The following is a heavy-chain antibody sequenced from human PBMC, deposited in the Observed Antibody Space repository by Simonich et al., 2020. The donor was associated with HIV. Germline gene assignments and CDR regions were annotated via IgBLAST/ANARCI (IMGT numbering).Heavy chain of an antibody. CDR2: INHSRST. Sequence: QVQLQQWGAGLLKPSETLSLTCAVYGGSFSGYYWSWIRQPPGKGLEWIGEINHSRSTNYNPSLKSRVTISVDTSKNQFSLKLGSVTAADTAVYYCARRDPTTVTTPYFDYWGQGTLVTVSS. CDR3: ARRDPTTVTTPYFDY. J-gene: IGHJ4*02. CDR1: GGSFSGYY. V-gene: IGHV4-34*01. D-gene: IGHD4-17*01.